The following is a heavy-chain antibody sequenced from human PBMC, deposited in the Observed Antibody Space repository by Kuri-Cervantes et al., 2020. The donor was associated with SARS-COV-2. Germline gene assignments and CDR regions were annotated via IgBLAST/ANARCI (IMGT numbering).Heavy chain of an antibody. V-gene: IGHV3-11*04. Sequence: LSLTCAASGFTFSDYYMSWIRQAPGKGLEWVSYISSSGSTIYYADSVKGRFTISRDNAKNSLYLQMNSLRAEDTAVYYCARDPFYYDSSGYYAPPYYFDSWGQGTLVTVSS. D-gene: IGHD3-22*01. CDR2: ISSSGSTI. CDR1: GFTFSDYY. CDR3: ARDPFYYDSSGYYAPPYYFDS. J-gene: IGHJ4*02.